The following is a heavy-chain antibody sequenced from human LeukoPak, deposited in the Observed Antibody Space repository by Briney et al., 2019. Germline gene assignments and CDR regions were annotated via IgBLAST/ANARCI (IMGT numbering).Heavy chain of an antibody. CDR2: INLKSGGT. Sequence: ASVKVSCKSSGYTFTGYYMRWVRQAPGQGLKWMGCINLKSGGTNYVQEYQGRVTMTRDTSISTAYMELSRLRSDDTAVYYCARGGLAVAGTMDVWGQGTTVTVSS. V-gene: IGHV1-2*02. D-gene: IGHD6-19*01. J-gene: IGHJ6*02. CDR1: GYTFTGYY. CDR3: ARGGLAVAGTMDV.